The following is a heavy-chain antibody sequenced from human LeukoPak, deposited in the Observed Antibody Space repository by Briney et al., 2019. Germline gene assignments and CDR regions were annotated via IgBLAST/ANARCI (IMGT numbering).Heavy chain of an antibody. V-gene: IGHV4-34*01. D-gene: IGHD1-26*01. CDR2: INHSGST. J-gene: IGHJ4*02. CDR1: GGSLSGYY. Sequence: KPSETLSLTCAVYGGSLSGYYWSWIRQTPGKGLEWIGEINHSGSTNYNPSLKSRVNISLDTSKNQCSLKLSSVTAADTAVYYCARGGGSYYNSGQGALFTVSS. CDR3: ARGGGSYYN.